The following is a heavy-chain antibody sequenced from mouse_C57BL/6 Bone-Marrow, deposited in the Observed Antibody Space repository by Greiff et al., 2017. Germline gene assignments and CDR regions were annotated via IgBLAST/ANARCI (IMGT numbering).Heavy chain of an antibody. Sequence: VQLQQSGPELVKPGASVTISCKASGYAFSSSWMNWVKQRPGKGLEWIGRIYPGDGDTNYNGKFTGKATLTADKSSSTAYMQLSSLTSEDSAVYFCARMRYYGISFADWGQGTLVTVSA. CDR2: IYPGDGDT. CDR1: GYAFSSSW. V-gene: IGHV1-82*01. D-gene: IGHD1-1*01. J-gene: IGHJ3*01. CDR3: ARMRYYGISFAD.